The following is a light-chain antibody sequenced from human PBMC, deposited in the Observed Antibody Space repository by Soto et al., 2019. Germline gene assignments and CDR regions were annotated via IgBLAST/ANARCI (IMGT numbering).Light chain of an antibody. J-gene: IGKJ4*01. CDR3: QQTFSVTPLT. Sequence: DIPMTQSPSSLSASVGDTVTISCRASLSIRAYLNWYQHKPGKAPNLLIYGATTLHSGVPSRFSGSGSGTDFSLTISSLQPEDFATYYCQQTFSVTPLTFGGGTKVEI. CDR2: GAT. CDR1: LSIRAY. V-gene: IGKV1-39*01.